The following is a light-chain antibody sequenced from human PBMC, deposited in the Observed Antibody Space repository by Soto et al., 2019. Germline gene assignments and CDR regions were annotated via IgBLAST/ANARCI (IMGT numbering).Light chain of an antibody. V-gene: IGLV2-11*01. CDR3: SSYAGSSNV. CDR2: DVS. J-gene: IGLJ1*01. CDR1: SSDVGGYNY. Sequence: QSVLTQPRSVSGSPGQSVTISCTETSSDVGGYNYVSWYQQHPGKAPKLMIYDVSTRPSGVPDRFSGSKSGNTASPTISGLQAEDEADYYCSSYAGSSNVFGTGTKVTVL.